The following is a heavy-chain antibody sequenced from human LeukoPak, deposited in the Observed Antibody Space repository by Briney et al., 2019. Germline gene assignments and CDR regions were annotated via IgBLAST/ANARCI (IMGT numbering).Heavy chain of an antibody. J-gene: IGHJ5*02. CDR3: ARGQWYGDYNWFDP. V-gene: IGHV4-34*01. D-gene: IGHD4-17*01. CDR1: GGSFSGYY. CDR2: INHSGST. Sequence: SETLSLTCAVYGGSFSGYYWSWIRQPPGKGLEWIGEINHSGSTNYNPSLKSRVTISVDTSKNQFSLKLSSVTAADTAVYYCARGQWYGDYNWFDPWGKGTLVTVSS.